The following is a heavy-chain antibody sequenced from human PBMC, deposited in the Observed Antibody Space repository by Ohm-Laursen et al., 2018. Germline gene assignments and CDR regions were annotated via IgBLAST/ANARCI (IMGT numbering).Heavy chain of an antibody. Sequence: SVKVSCKASVGTFRSYGISWVRQAPGQGLEWMGVIIPMFGTANYAQKFQGRVTITADESTITSYMEVSSLRSEDTAVYYCARESEQWLVRYWGQGTLVTVSS. V-gene: IGHV1-69*13. CDR2: IIPMFGTA. D-gene: IGHD6-19*01. CDR1: VGTFRSYG. CDR3: ARESEQWLVRY. J-gene: IGHJ4*02.